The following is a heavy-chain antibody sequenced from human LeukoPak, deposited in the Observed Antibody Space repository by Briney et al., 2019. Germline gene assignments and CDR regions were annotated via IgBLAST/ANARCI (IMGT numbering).Heavy chain of an antibody. J-gene: IGHJ6*03. D-gene: IGHD6-19*01. CDR3: ARVRYSSGWFTKGDYYMDV. Sequence: GGSLRLSCAASGFTFSTYNMNWVRQAPGKGLEWVSSITSSSSYTFYADSVKGRFTISRDNAKNSLYLQMNSLRAEDTAVYYCARVRYSSGWFTKGDYYMDVWGKGTTVTISS. V-gene: IGHV3-21*04. CDR1: GFTFSTYN. CDR2: ITSSSSYT.